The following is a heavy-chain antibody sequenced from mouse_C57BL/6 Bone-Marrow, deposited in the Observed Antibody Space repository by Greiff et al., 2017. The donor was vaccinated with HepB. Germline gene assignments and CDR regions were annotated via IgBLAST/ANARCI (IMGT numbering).Heavy chain of an antibody. Sequence: EVMLVESEGGLVQPGSSMKLSCTASGFTFSDYYMAWVRQVPEKGLEWVANINYDGSSTYYLDSLKSRFIISRDNAKNILYLQMSSLKSEDTATYYCARVDWYFDVWGTETTVTVSS. J-gene: IGHJ1*03. CDR2: INYDGSST. CDR1: GFTFSDYY. V-gene: IGHV5-16*01. CDR3: ARVDWYFDV.